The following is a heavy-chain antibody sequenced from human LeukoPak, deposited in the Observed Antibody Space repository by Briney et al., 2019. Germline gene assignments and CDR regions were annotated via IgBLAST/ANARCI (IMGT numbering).Heavy chain of an antibody. CDR1: GFTVSSNY. Sequence: PGGSLRLSCAASGFTVSSNYMSWVRQAPGKGLEWVSVFYVGGATYYADSVKGRFTISRDNSENTLYLQMKSLRAEDTAVYYCARGDGYNFFDYWGQGTLVTVSS. V-gene: IGHV3-53*01. D-gene: IGHD5-24*01. J-gene: IGHJ4*02. CDR2: FYVGGAT. CDR3: ARGDGYNFFDY.